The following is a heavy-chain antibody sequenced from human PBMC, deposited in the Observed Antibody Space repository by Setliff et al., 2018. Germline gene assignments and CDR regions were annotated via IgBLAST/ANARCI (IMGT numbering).Heavy chain of an antibody. J-gene: IGHJ4*02. Sequence: SETLSLTCTVYGGSFSNYYWSWIRQPPGKGLEWIGEINHSGSTNYNPSLTSRVTISVDTSKNQFSLKLSSVTAADTAVYYCARTHCTTTSCFYFHYWGQGTVVTVS. CDR1: GGSFSNYY. D-gene: IGHD2-2*01. CDR2: INHSGST. V-gene: IGHV4-34*01. CDR3: ARTHCTTTSCFYFHY.